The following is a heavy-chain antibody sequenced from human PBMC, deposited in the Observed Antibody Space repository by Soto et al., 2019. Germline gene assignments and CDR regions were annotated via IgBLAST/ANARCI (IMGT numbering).Heavy chain of an antibody. D-gene: IGHD2-21*02. CDR3: ARGIVVVTANHDAFDI. CDR2: IIPIFGTA. Sequence: SVKVSCKASGGTFSSYAISWVRQAPGQGLEWMGGIIPIFGTANYAQKFQGRVTITADESTSTAYMELSSLRSEDTAVYYCARGIVVVTANHDAFDIWGQGAMVTVS. J-gene: IGHJ3*02. CDR1: GGTFSSYA. V-gene: IGHV1-69*13.